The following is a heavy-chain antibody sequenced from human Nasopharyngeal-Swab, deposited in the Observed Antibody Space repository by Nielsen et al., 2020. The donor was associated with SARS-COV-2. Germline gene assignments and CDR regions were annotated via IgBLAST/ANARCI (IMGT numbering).Heavy chain of an antibody. CDR2: INHSGST. Sequence: SQTLSLTCAVYGGSFSGYYWSWIRQPPGKGLEWIGEINHSGSTNYNPSLKSRVTISVDTSKNQFSLKLSSVTAADTAVYYCARGGIGWYQLPSFDYWGQGTLVTVSS. V-gene: IGHV4-34*01. D-gene: IGHD2-2*01. J-gene: IGHJ4*02. CDR3: ARGGIGWYQLPSFDY. CDR1: GGSFSGYY.